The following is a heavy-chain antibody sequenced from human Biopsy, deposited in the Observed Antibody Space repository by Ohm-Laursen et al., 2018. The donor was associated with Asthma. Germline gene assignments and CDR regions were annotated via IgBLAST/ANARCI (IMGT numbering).Heavy chain of an antibody. Sequence: SLRLSCAASGFTFGDYWMSWVRQVPGKGLEWVANIKHDGTEKNNVDSLKGRFTISRDNAKNSLYLQMNSLRAEDTAFYYCARVAWDIVVVPAAMPGAYFDRWGQGALVTVSS. V-gene: IGHV3-7*03. CDR2: IKHDGTEK. D-gene: IGHD2-2*01. J-gene: IGHJ4*02. CDR3: ARVAWDIVVVPAAMPGAYFDR. CDR1: GFTFGDYW.